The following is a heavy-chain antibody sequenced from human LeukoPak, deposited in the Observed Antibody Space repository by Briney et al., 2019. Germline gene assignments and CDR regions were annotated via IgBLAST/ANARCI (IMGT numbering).Heavy chain of an antibody. J-gene: IGHJ4*02. CDR3: VRDPSNSGWAFDY. CDR1: GLTFSTYA. Sequence: GRSLRLSCAASGLTFSTYALHWVRQAPGKGLEWVAMIWYNGKNKHNADSVKGRFTISRDNSKNPLDLQMNSLRADETGVYYCVRDPSNSGWAFDYWGQGTLVTVSS. CDR2: IWYNGKNK. V-gene: IGHV3-33*01. D-gene: IGHD6-19*01.